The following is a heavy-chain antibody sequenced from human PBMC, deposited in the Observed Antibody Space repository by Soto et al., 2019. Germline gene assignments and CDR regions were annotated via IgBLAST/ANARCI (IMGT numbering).Heavy chain of an antibody. CDR1: GYTFTSYD. V-gene: IGHV1-8*01. D-gene: IGHD3-16*02. Sequence: GASVKVSCKASGYTFTSYDINWVRQATGQGLEWMGWMNPNSGNTGYAQKFQGRVTMTRNTSTSTAYMELSSLRSEDTAVYYCAREDPSLDAPDYWGQGTLVTVSS. CDR3: AREDPSLDAPDY. J-gene: IGHJ4*02. CDR2: MNPNSGNT.